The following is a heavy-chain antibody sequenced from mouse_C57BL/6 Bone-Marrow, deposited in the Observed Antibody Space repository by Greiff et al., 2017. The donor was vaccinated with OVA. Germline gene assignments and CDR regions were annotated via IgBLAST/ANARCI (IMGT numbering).Heavy chain of an antibody. D-gene: IGHD4-1*01. CDR3: ARYELGIYAMDY. Sequence: QVQLQQSGPELVKPGASVKISCKASGYAFSSSWMNWVKQRPGKGLEWIGRIYPGDGDTNYNGKFKGKATLTADKSSSTAYMQLSSLTSEDSAVYFCARYELGIYAMDYWGQGTTVTVSS. CDR2: IYPGDGDT. CDR1: GYAFSSSW. V-gene: IGHV1-82*01. J-gene: IGHJ4*01.